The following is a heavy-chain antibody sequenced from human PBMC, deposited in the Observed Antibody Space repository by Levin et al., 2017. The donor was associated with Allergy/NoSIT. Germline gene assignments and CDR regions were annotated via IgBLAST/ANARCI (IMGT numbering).Heavy chain of an antibody. V-gene: IGHV3-48*02. J-gene: IGHJ4*02. Sequence: PGGSLRLSCAASGFTFSSYSMNWVRQAPGKGLEWVSYISSSSSTIYYADSVKGRFTISRDNAKNSLYLQMNSLRDEDTAVYYCARVPSPLYYGSGSTRHFDYWGQGTLVTVSS. CDR2: ISSSSSTI. D-gene: IGHD3-10*01. CDR3: ARVPSPLYYGSGSTRHFDY. CDR1: GFTFSSYS.